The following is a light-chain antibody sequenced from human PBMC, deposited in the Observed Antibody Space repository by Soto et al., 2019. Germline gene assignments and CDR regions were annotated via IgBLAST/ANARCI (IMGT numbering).Light chain of an antibody. V-gene: IGKV1-5*01. CDR2: DAS. CDR1: QSIGSW. J-gene: IGKJ1*01. CDR3: QQYDSFSRT. Sequence: DIQMTQSPSTLSASVGDRVTITCRASQSIGSWLAWYQQKPGKAPKVIIYDASNLESGVPSRFSGSESGTEFTLTISSLQPDDSATYYCQQYDSFSRTFGQGTKVEIK.